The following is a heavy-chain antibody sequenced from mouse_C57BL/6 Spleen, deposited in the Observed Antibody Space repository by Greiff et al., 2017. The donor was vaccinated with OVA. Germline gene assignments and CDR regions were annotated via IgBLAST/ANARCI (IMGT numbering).Heavy chain of an antibody. Sequence: EVQLQQSGPVLVKPGASVKMSCKASGYTFTDYYMNWVKQSHGKSLEWIGVINPYNGGTSYNQKFKGKATLTVDKASSTAYMELNSLTSEDSAVYYCARPYGSLYYAMDYWGQGTSVTVSS. CDR2: INPYNGGT. CDR1: GYTFTDYY. CDR3: ARPYGSLYYAMDY. V-gene: IGHV1-19*01. D-gene: IGHD1-1*01. J-gene: IGHJ4*01.